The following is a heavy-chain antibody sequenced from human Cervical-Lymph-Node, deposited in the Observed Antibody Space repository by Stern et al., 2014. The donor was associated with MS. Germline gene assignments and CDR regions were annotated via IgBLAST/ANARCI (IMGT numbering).Heavy chain of an antibody. CDR2: IYTDEST. CDR3: ARAIFGVNTAAMAPDAFDT. D-gene: IGHD3-3*01. V-gene: IGHV3-53*01. J-gene: IGHJ3*02. CDR1: GFTVSNNY. Sequence: VQLVESGGGLIQPGGSLRLSCAAPGFTVSNNYMRWVRQAPGKGLEWVSLIYTDESTYSACSVKGRFTSSRDSSKNKLFLQMNSLRAEDTAVYYCARAIFGVNTAAMAPDAFDTWGQGTMVTVSS.